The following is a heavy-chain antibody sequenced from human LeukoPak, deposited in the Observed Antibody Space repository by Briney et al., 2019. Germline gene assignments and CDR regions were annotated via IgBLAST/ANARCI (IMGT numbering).Heavy chain of an antibody. CDR3: ARRYDGFDY. CDR1: GFTFSSYA. CDR2: MSYDGSNK. D-gene: IGHD3-3*01. J-gene: IGHJ4*02. V-gene: IGHV3-30-3*01. Sequence: GGSLRLSCAASGFTFSSYAVHWVRQAPGRGLEWVAVMSYDGSNKYYADSVKGRFSISRDNSKNTLYLQMNSLRAEDTAVYYCARRYDGFDYWSQGTLVTVSS.